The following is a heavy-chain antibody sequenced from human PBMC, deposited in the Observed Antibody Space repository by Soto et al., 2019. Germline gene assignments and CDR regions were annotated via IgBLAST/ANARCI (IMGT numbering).Heavy chain of an antibody. CDR1: GYSFTSYW. D-gene: IGHD3-22*01. V-gene: IGHV5-51*01. Sequence: GESLKISCKGSGYSFTSYWIGWVRQMPGKGLEWMGIIYPGYSDTRYSPSFQGQVTISADKSISTAYLQWSSLKASDTAMYYCARHGYYDSSGYYYALDYYYGMDVWGQGTTVTVSS. CDR3: ARHGYYDSSGYYYALDYYYGMDV. J-gene: IGHJ6*02. CDR2: IYPGYSDT.